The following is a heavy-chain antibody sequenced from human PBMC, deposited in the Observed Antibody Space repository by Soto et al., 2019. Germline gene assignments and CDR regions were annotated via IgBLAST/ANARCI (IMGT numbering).Heavy chain of an antibody. D-gene: IGHD4-17*01. Sequence: SETLSLTCAVSGCSISSGGYSWSWIRQPPGKGLEWIGYIYHSGSTYYNPSLKSRVTISVDRSKNQFSLKLSSVTAADTAVYNCARESTVFDYWGQGTLVTVSS. CDR3: ARESTVFDY. J-gene: IGHJ4*02. CDR2: IYHSGST. CDR1: GCSISSGGYS. V-gene: IGHV4-30-2*01.